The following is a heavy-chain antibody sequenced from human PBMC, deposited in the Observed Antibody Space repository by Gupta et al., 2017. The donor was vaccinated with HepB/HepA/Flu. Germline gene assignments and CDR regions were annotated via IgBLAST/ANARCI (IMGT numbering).Heavy chain of an antibody. CDR1: GFTFSSYA. CDR2: ISGSGGGSS. V-gene: IGHV3-23*01. CDR3: ATDDPAYMITYFPH. D-gene: IGHD3-16*01. J-gene: IGHJ1*01. Sequence: EVQLLESGGGLAQPGGSLRLSCAASGFTFSSYAMSWVRQSPGKGLEWVSTISGSGGGSSYFADSVKGRFTLSRDNSKNTVFLQMNNLRAEDTAVYYCATDDPAYMITYFPHWGQGTLVTVSS.